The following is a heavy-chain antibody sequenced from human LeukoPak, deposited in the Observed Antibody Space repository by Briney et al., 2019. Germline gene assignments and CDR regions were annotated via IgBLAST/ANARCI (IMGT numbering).Heavy chain of an antibody. CDR2: INPSGGST. CDR3: ARDPNSGSYYGWFDL. D-gene: IGHD1-26*01. Sequence: ASVTVSCKASGYTFTSYYMHWVRQAPGQGLEWMGIINPSGGSTSYAQKFQGRVTMTRDTSTSTVYMELSSLRSEDTAVYYCARDPNSGSYYGWFDLWGQGTLVTVSS. CDR1: GYTFTSYY. J-gene: IGHJ5*02. V-gene: IGHV1-46*01.